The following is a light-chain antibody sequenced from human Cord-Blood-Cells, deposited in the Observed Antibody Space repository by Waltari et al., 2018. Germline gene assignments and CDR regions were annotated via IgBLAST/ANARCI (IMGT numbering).Light chain of an antibody. J-gene: IGKJ1*01. CDR2: LGS. CDR1: QGLLHSNGYNY. Sequence: DIVMTQSPLSLPVTPGEPASISCRSSQGLLHSNGYNYLDWYLQTPGQSPQLLIYLGSNRASGVPDRFSGSGSGTYFTLKICRVEAEDVGVYYCMQALQTPWTFGQGTKVEIK. V-gene: IGKV2-28*01. CDR3: MQALQTPWT.